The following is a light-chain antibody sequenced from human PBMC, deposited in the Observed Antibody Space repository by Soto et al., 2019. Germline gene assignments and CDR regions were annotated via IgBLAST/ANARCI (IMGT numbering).Light chain of an antibody. J-gene: IGKJ3*01. Sequence: EIVLTQSPGTLSLSPGERATLSCRTSQSVSSSNLVWYQQKPGQAHRLLTYDASARATGTPDRFSGSGSGTDFTLTISRLEPEDFAVYYCQQYGTSLVTFGPGTKVDMK. CDR3: QQYGTSLVT. V-gene: IGKV3-20*01. CDR1: QSVSSSN. CDR2: DAS.